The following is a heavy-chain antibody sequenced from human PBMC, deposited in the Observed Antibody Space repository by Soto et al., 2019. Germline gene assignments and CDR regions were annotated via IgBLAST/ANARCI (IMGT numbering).Heavy chain of an antibody. V-gene: IGHV1-46*03. CDR1: GYIFTNFY. J-gene: IGHJ4*02. D-gene: IGHD6-6*01. CDR3: TRGLASGDY. Sequence: QVQLVQPGAEVKKPGASVKFSCKASGYIFTNFYIHWLRQAPGQGLEWIGIINHNGGSTNYAQNFQGRVTMTRDTSTSTVYMDLSSLRSEDTAVYYCTRGLASGDYWGQGTLITVSS. CDR2: INHNGGST.